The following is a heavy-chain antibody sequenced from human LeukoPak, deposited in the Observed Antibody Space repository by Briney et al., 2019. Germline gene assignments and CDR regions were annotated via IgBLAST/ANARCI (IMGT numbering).Heavy chain of an antibody. CDR3: ARALVGAMDAFDG. V-gene: IGHV3-7*01. CDR1: GFSLSRYW. J-gene: IGHJ3*01. Sequence: GSLRLSCVASGFSLSRYWMSWVCQAPGKGREWVANIKQDGSEKYYVDSVKGRFTITRDNAKNSLYLQMNSLRAEDTAVYYCARALVGAMDAFDGWGQGTMVTVSS. D-gene: IGHD1-26*01. CDR2: IKQDGSEK.